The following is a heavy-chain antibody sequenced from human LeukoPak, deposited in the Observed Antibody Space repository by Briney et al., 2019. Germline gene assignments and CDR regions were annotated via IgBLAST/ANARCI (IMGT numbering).Heavy chain of an antibody. CDR2: INRGGGGT. V-gene: IGHV3-23*01. CDR1: AFTFTTFT. J-gene: IGHJ4*02. Sequence: GGSLRLSHAASAFTFTTFTVNSVRQAPGKGLEWVSAINRGGGGTYYADFVKGRFTTSRDNSENTLYLQMNSLRAEDTSTYYFAKETERYLEVTCLDLWGQGTQVTVSS. D-gene: IGHD1-1*01. CDR3: AKETERYLEVTCLDL.